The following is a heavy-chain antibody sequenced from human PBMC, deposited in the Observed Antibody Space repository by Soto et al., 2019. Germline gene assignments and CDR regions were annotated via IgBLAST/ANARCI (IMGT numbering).Heavy chain of an antibody. V-gene: IGHV4-30-4*01. CDR3: AREFLTGEESYFDY. J-gene: IGHJ4*02. Sequence: SETLSLTCTVSGGSISSGDYYWSWIRQPPGKGLEWIGYIYYSGSTYYNPSLKSRVTISVDTSKNQFSLKLSSVTAADTAVYYCAREFLTGEESYFDYWGQGTLVTVSS. CDR2: IYYSGST. CDR1: GGSISSGDYY. D-gene: IGHD7-27*01.